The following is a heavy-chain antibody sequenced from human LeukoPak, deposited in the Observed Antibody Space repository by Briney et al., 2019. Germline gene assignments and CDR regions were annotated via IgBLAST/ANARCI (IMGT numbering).Heavy chain of an antibody. Sequence: PGGSLRLSCAASGFTFDDYAMHWVRQAPGKGLEWVSGIRWNSGTIGYAASGKGRFTISRDNAKYSLYLQMNSLRAEDTALYYCAKVSGYSYGYFDYWGQGPLVTVSS. V-gene: IGHV3-9*01. D-gene: IGHD5-18*01. CDR3: AKVSGYSYGYFDY. CDR1: GFTFDDYA. J-gene: IGHJ4*02. CDR2: IRWNSGTI.